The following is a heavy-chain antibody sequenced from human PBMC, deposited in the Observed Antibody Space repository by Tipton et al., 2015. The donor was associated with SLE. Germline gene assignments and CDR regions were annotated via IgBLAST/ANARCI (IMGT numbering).Heavy chain of an antibody. CDR3: ARSPYSSSWYGYYYYGMDV. V-gene: IGHV4-59*12. Sequence: TLSLTCTVSGGSISSYYWSWIRQPPGKGLEWIGYIYYSGSTNYNPPLKSRVTISVDTSKNQFSLKLSSVTAADTAVYYCARSPYSSSWYGYYYYGMDVWGQGTTVTVSS. J-gene: IGHJ6*02. CDR2: IYYSGST. CDR1: GGSISSYY. D-gene: IGHD6-13*01.